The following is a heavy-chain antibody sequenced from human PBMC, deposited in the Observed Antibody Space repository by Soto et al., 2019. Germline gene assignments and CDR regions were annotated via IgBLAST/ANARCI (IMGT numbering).Heavy chain of an antibody. CDR1: GYTFTRYA. Sequence: QVQLLQSGAEVKRPGASVKVSCKASGYTFTRYAMHWVRQAPGQTLEWMGWINAGNGYTRYSQKFQGRVTMTRDTTATTAYLEVNSLGSEDTGVYYCARNYGDTSNFDYWGQGTLVPVSS. D-gene: IGHD4-17*01. CDR2: INAGNGYT. V-gene: IGHV1-3*01. J-gene: IGHJ4*02. CDR3: ARNYGDTSNFDY.